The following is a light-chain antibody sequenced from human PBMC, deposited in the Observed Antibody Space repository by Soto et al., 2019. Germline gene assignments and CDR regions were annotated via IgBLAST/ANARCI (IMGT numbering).Light chain of an antibody. CDR3: QQGYHIFHT. J-gene: IGKJ1*01. CDR2: AAS. Sequence: DIQMTQSPSSLSASVRYTVTITCRASQNIGSFLNWYQQKPGKAPTLLLYAASTLQSGVPSRFSGSGSGTDLNLTICSLYPQDFAPYFCQQGYHIFHTFGQGAKLEVK. CDR1: QNIGSF. V-gene: IGKV1-39*01.